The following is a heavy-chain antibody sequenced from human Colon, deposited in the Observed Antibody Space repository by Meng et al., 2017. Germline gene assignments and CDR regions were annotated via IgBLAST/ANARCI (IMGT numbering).Heavy chain of an antibody. Sequence: GSLRLSCTVSGGSISSSTYYWGWLRQPAGKGLEWIGSIYYGRATYSNPSLKSRVTISVDTSRNQFSLTLTSVTAADTAVYYCAREIGARMGSIYWGQGKVVTVSS. J-gene: IGHJ4*01. D-gene: IGHD6-6*01. CDR2: IYYGRAT. CDR1: GGSISSSTYY. V-gene: IGHV4-39*07. CDR3: AREIGARMGSIY.